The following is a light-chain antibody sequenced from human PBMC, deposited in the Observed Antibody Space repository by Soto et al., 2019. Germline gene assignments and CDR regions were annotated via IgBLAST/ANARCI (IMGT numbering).Light chain of an antibody. CDR3: QQSYGSPPT. J-gene: IGKJ1*01. CDR1: QSISSK. V-gene: IGKV1-39*01. Sequence: DIQMTQSPSSLSASVGDRVTITCRASQSISSKLNWYQQKPGKVPKLLIYAASSLQSGVPSRFSGSGSGTDFTLTISSLQPEDFATYYCQQSYGSPPTFGQGTMVDI. CDR2: AAS.